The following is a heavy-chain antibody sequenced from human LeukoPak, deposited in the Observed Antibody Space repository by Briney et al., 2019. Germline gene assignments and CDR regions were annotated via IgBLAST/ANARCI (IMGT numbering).Heavy chain of an antibody. J-gene: IGHJ4*02. V-gene: IGHV4-39*01. CDR2: IYYSGST. CDR1: GGSFSGYY. CDR3: ARPHWDSSGYPPYYFDY. D-gene: IGHD3-22*01. Sequence: SETLSLTCAVYGGSFSGYYWGWIRQPPGKGLEWIGSIYYSGSTYYNPSLKSRVTISVDTSKNQFSLKLSSVTAADTAVYYCARPHWDSSGYPPYYFDYWGQGTLVTVSS.